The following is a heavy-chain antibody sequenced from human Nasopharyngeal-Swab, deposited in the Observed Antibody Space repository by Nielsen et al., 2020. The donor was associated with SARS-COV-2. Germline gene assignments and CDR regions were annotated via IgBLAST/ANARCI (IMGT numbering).Heavy chain of an antibody. Sequence: SETLSLTCAVSGGSVSSDNWWSWVRQPPGKRLEWIGEAKHNVSTNYNPSLKSRVTISLDKTKNQVSLRVNSLTAADTAVYYCASFYDFWTWGQGTLVTVSS. D-gene: IGHD3-3*01. CDR3: ASFYDFWT. CDR2: AKHNVST. J-gene: IGHJ4*02. V-gene: IGHV4-4*02. CDR1: GGSVSSDNW.